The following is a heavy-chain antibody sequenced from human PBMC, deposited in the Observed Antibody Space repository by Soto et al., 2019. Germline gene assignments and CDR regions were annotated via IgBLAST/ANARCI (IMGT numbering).Heavy chain of an antibody. Sequence: ASVKVSCKVSGYTLTELSMHWVRPAHGKGLEWMGGFDPEDGETIYAQKFQGRVTMTEDTSTDTAYMELSSLRSEDTAVYYCATGDRDGYNTIKFDYWGQGTLVTVSS. D-gene: IGHD5-12*01. CDR3: ATGDRDGYNTIKFDY. J-gene: IGHJ4*02. CDR1: GYTLTELS. CDR2: FDPEDGET. V-gene: IGHV1-24*01.